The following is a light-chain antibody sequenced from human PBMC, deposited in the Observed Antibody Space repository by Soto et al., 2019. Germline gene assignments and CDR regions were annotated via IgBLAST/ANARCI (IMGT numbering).Light chain of an antibody. CDR1: QSVSRN. J-gene: IGKJ4*01. V-gene: IGKV3D-15*01. CDR3: QHYDDWPLT. CDR2: DAS. Sequence: VMTQSPATLSVSPGERAALSCRASQSVSRNLAWYQQKPGQAPRLLIYDASTRATDSPARFSGSGSGTDFTLTISSLQSEDFALYYCQHYDDWPLTFGGGT.